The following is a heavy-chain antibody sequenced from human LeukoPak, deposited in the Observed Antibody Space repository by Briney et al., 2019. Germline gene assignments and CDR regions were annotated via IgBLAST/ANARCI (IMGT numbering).Heavy chain of an antibody. V-gene: IGHV4-61*01. CDR1: GGSVSSGNYY. Sequence: PSETLSLTCTVSGGSVSSGNYYWSWIRQPPGTGLEWIGYIYYSGSTNYNPSLKSRVTISVDTSKNQFSLKLCSVTAADTAVYYCARDPSGYFNYWGQGTLATVSS. CDR3: ARDPSGYFNY. J-gene: IGHJ4*02. D-gene: IGHD3-22*01. CDR2: IYYSGST.